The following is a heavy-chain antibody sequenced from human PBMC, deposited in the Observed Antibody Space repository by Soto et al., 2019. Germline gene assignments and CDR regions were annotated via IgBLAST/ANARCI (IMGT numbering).Heavy chain of an antibody. V-gene: IGHV3-9*01. CDR3: VKDESINWYSGHFRH. CDR2: INWNSGSI. J-gene: IGHJ1*01. CDR1: GFTFDDYA. D-gene: IGHD6-13*01. Sequence: GGSLRLSCAASGFTFDDYAMHWVRQVPGKGLEWVSGINWNSGSIGYGDSVKGRFATSRDNAKNSLHLQMNSLSAEDTAFYYCVKDESINWYSGHFRHWGQGTLVTVSS.